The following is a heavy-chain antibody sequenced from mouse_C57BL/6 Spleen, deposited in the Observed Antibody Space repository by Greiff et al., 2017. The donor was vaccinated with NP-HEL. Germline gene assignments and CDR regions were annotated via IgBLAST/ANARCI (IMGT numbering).Heavy chain of an antibody. CDR2: ISYDGSN. D-gene: IGHD1-1*01. Sequence: EVKLQQSGPGLVKPSQSLSLTCSVTGYSITSGYYWNWIRQFPGNKLEWMGYISYDGSNNYNPSLKNRISITRDTSKNQFFLKLNSVTTEDTATYYCARVTTVVGDAMDYWGQGTSVTVSS. CDR3: ARVTTVVGDAMDY. V-gene: IGHV3-6*01. J-gene: IGHJ4*01. CDR1: GYSITSGYY.